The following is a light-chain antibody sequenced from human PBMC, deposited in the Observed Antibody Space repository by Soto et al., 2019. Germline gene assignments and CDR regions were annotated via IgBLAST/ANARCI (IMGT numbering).Light chain of an antibody. J-gene: IGLJ1*01. CDR2: RNN. V-gene: IGLV1-47*01. Sequence: QSVLTQPPSASGTPGQRVTISCSGNSYNIGSNYVYWYQQLPGTAPKLLIYRNNQRPSGVPDRFSGSKSGTSASLAISGLRSEDEADYYCAAWDDSLSGQVFGTGTKVTVL. CDR1: SYNIGSNY. CDR3: AAWDDSLSGQV.